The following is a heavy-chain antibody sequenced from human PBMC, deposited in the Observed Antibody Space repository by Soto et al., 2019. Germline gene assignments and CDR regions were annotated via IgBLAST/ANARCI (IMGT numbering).Heavy chain of an antibody. CDR2: ISWDGGST. Sequence: PAGSLRLSCAASGFTFDDYTMHWVRQAPGKGLEWVSLISWDGGSTYYADSVKGRFTISRDNSKNSLYLQMNSLRTEDTALYYCAKDISPRHGTTYYYYGMDVWGQGTTVTVSS. J-gene: IGHJ6*02. D-gene: IGHD1-1*01. CDR1: GFTFDDYT. CDR3: AKDISPRHGTTYYYYGMDV. V-gene: IGHV3-43*01.